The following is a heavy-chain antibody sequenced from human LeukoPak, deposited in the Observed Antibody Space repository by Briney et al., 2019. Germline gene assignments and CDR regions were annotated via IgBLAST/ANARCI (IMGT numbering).Heavy chain of an antibody. CDR1: GGTFSSYA. Sequence: SVKVSCKASGGTFSSYAISWVRQAPGQGLEWMGRIIPILGIANYAQKFQGRVTITADKSTSTAYMELSSLRSEDTAVYYCARGSGVRGAAHWYFDLWGRGTLVTVSS. CDR2: IIPILGIA. V-gene: IGHV1-69*04. J-gene: IGHJ2*01. D-gene: IGHD3-10*01. CDR3: ARGSGVRGAAHWYFDL.